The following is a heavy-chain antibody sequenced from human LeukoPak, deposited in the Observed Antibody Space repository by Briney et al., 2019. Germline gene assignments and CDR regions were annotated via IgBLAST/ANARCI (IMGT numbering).Heavy chain of an antibody. D-gene: IGHD2-15*01. CDR3: ARGGYYFDY. V-gene: IGHV3-21*01. CDR2: IGTGTSQI. Sequence: GGSLSLSCAASGLRYSAYCMNWVGQTPAKGLEWVSAIGTGTSQIWYADSVKGRFTNSRDNAKISLYLEMTSLRAEDTAVYYCARGGYYFDYWGQGTLVTVSS. J-gene: IGHJ4*02. CDR1: GLRYSAYC.